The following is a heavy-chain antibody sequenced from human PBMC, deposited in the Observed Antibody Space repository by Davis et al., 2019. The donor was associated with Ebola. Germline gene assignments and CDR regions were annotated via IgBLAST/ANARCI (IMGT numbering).Heavy chain of an antibody. CDR2: TSGSGDST. V-gene: IGHV3-23*01. CDR3: ARGGGSSWFAY. D-gene: IGHD6-13*01. CDR1: GFTFINYA. Sequence: GESLKIPCAASGFTFINYAMSWVRQAPGKGLEWVSATSGSGDSTHHADSVKGRFAISRDNSKDTLYLRMNRLRAEDTAVYYCARGGGSSWFAYWGQGTLVTVSS. J-gene: IGHJ5*01.